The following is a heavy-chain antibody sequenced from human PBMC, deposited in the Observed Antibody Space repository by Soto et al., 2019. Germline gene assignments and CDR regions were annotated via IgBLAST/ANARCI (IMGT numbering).Heavy chain of an antibody. CDR2: IWYDGSNK. Sequence: QVQLVESGGGVVQPGRSLRLSCAASGFTFSSYGMHWVRQAPGKGLEWVAVIWYDGSNKYYADSVKGRFTISRDNSKNTRYLQMNSRRAEDTAVYYCARAPLPGRITIFLDYWGQGTLVTVSS. D-gene: IGHD3-9*01. J-gene: IGHJ4*02. CDR1: GFTFSSYG. CDR3: ARAPLPGRITIFLDY. V-gene: IGHV3-33*01.